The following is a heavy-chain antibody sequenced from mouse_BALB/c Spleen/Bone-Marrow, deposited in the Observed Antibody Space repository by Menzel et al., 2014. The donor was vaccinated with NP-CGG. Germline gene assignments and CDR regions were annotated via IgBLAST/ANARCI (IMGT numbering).Heavy chain of an antibody. CDR1: GFTFSSYG. CDR2: ISTGGSQT. J-gene: IGHJ1*01. V-gene: IGHV5-6*01. CDR3: ARRGYDNSYWYFGV. D-gene: IGHD2-3*01. Sequence: VQLKDSGGDLVKPGGSLKLSCAASGFTFSSYGMSWVRQTPDKRLEWVATISTGGSQTYYTDSVKGRFTISRDNAKNTLYLQMSSLKSEDSAIYYCARRGYDNSYWYFGVWGAGTTVTVSS.